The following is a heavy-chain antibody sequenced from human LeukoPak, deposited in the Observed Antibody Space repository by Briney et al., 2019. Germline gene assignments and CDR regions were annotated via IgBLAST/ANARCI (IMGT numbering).Heavy chain of an antibody. CDR3: ASSDYDILTGYYG. CDR1: VGTFSSYA. J-gene: IGHJ4*02. Sequence: GASVKVSCKSSVGTFSSYAISWVRQAPGQELEWMGGIIPIFGTANYAQKFQGRVTITADESTSTAYMELSSLRSEDTAVYYCASSDYDILTGYYGWGQGTLVTVSS. CDR2: IIPIFGTA. D-gene: IGHD3-9*01. V-gene: IGHV1-69*13.